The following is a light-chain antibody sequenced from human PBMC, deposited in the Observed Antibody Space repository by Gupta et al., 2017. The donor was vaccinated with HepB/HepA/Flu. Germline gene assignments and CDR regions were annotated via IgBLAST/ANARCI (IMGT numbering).Light chain of an antibody. J-gene: IGKJ1*01. CDR3: QQSDSTRWT. CDR1: QRISSY. V-gene: IGKV1-39*01. Sequence: DLQMTLSPSSLYASVGDRVTINCRASQRISSYLNWYQQKPGKAPKRLIYAASSLQSGVPSRFSGSGCWTDFTITIISLQPEDFATYYCQQSDSTRWTFGQGTKVEIK. CDR2: AAS.